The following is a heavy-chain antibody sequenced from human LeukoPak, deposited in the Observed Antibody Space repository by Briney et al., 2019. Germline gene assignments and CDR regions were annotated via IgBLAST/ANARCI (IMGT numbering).Heavy chain of an antibody. Sequence: SETLSLTCAVYGGSFSGYCWSWIRQPPGKGLEWIGEINHSGSTNYNPSLKSRVTISVDTSKNQFSLKLSSVTAADTAVYYCATRLRFDYDSSGANWFDPWGQGTLVTVSS. CDR2: INHSGST. CDR1: GGSFSGYC. D-gene: IGHD3-22*01. J-gene: IGHJ5*02. CDR3: ATRLRFDYDSSGANWFDP. V-gene: IGHV4-34*01.